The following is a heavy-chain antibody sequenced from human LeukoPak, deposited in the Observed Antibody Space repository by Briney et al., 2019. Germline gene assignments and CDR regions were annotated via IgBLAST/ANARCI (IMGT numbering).Heavy chain of an antibody. CDR3: ARHRITIFGVVMASNWFDP. CDR2: IYYSGST. CDR1: GGSISSSSYY. D-gene: IGHD3-3*01. Sequence: SETLSLTCTVSGGSISSSSYYWGWLRQPPGTGLEWIGSIYYSGSTYYNPSLKSRVTISVDTSKNQFSLKLSSVTAADTAVYYCARHRITIFGVVMASNWFDPWGQGTLVTVSS. J-gene: IGHJ5*02. V-gene: IGHV4-39*01.